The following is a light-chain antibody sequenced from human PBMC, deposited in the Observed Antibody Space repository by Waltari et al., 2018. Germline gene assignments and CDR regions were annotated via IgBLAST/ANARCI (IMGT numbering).Light chain of an antibody. CDR3: SSYTNINTLMV. CDR1: SSDIGRYNY. CDR2: EVT. Sequence: QSALTQPASVSGSPGQSITISCTGSSSDIGRYNYVSWYQQPPGQAPKLIISEVTNPPAGVSYRLPGSKSGNTASLTISGLQAEDEADYYCSSYTNINTLMVFGGGTHLTVL. V-gene: IGLV2-14*01. J-gene: IGLJ3*02.